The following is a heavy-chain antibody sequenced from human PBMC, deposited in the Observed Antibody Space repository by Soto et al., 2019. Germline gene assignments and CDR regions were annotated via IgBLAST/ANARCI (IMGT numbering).Heavy chain of an antibody. J-gene: IGHJ4*02. CDR3: SFGNLSYYFDF. D-gene: IGHD3-16*01. V-gene: IGHV3-33*01. Sequence: GGSLRLSCAASGFTFSGVGKHWVRQAPGKGMEWVAIIWYDGSAKYYADSVKGRFTISRDNSKNTVYLQMNSLRAEDTAVYHCSFGNLSYYFDFWGQGTPVTVSS. CDR2: IWYDGSAK. CDR1: GFTFSGVG.